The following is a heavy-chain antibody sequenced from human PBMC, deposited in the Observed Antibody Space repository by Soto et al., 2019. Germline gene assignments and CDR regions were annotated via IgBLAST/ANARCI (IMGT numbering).Heavy chain of an antibody. V-gene: IGHV4-39*01. D-gene: IGHD3-22*01. CDR2: IYYSGST. J-gene: IGHJ4*02. CDR3: ARQESDPYYYDSSGSPYYFDY. CDR1: GGSISSSSYY. Sequence: ASETLSLTCTVSGGSISSSSYYWGWIRQPPGKGLEWIGSIYYSGSTYYNPSPKSRVTISVDTSENQFSLKLSSVTAADTAVYYCARQESDPYYYDSSGSPYYFDYWGQGTLVTVSS.